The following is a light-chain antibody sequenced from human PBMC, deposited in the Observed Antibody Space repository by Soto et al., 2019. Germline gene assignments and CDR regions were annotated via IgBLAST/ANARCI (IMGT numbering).Light chain of an antibody. CDR2: DVN. CDR3: SSYTSSSLYV. V-gene: IGLV2-14*01. J-gene: IGLJ1*01. CDR1: NSDVGAYNY. Sequence: QSALTQPASVSGSPGQSITISCTGTNSDVGAYNYVSWYQQHPGKAPKLMIYDVNNRPSGVSNRFSGSKSGNTASLTISGLQAEDEADYYCSSYTSSSLYVFGTGTKLTVL.